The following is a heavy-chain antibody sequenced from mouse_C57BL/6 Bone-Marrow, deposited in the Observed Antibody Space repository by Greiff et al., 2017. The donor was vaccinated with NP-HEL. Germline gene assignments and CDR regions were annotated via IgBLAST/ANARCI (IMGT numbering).Heavy chain of an antibody. CDR1: GFNIKDDY. J-gene: IGHJ2*01. V-gene: IGHV14-4*01. CDR3: TTFYYYGSSYYFDY. D-gene: IGHD1-1*01. Sequence: VQLQQSGAELVRPGASVKLSCTASGFNIKDDYMHWVKQRPEQGLEWIGWIDPENGDTEYASKFQGKATITADTSSNTAYLQLSSLTSEDTAVYYGTTFYYYGSSYYFDYWGQGTTLTVSS. CDR2: IDPENGDT.